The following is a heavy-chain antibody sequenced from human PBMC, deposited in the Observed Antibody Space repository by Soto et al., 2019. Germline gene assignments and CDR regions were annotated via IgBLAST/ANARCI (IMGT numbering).Heavy chain of an antibody. Sequence: EVKLVESGGGLVQHGGSLRLSCAASGFTFSSYWMSWVRQAPGKGLEWVANIKQDGSEKYYVDSVKGRFTISRDNAKNLLYLQMNSLRAEDTAVYYCARGGTAMVTHAFDIWGPGTIVTVSS. CDR3: ARGGTAMVTHAFDI. J-gene: IGHJ3*02. D-gene: IGHD5-18*01. CDR1: GFTFSSYW. CDR2: IKQDGSEK. V-gene: IGHV3-7*03.